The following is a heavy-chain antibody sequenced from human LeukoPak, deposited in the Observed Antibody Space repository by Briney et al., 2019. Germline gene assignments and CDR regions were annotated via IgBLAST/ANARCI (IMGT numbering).Heavy chain of an antibody. CDR3: AREGPGATRPFDY. CDR1: GGTFSSYA. Sequence: SVKVSCKASGGTFSSYAISWVRQAPGQGLEWMGRIIPILGIANYAQKFQGRVTITADKSTSTAYMELSGLRSEDTAVYYCAREGPGATRPFDYWGQGTLVTVPS. V-gene: IGHV1-69*04. CDR2: IIPILGIA. D-gene: IGHD1-26*01. J-gene: IGHJ4*02.